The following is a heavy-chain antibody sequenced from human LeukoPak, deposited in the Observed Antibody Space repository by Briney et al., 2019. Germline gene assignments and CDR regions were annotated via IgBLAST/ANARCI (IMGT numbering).Heavy chain of an antibody. CDR1: GLTFTSYA. D-gene: IGHD7-27*01. CDR3: ARVLGRYFDY. CDR2: ISYDGSNK. V-gene: IGHV3-30-3*01. J-gene: IGHJ4*02. Sequence: PGGSLRLSCAASGLTFTSYAMHWVRQAPGKGLEWVAVISYDGSNKYYADSVKGRFTTSRDNSKNTLYLQMNSLRAEDTAVYYCARVLGRYFDYWGQGTLVTVSS.